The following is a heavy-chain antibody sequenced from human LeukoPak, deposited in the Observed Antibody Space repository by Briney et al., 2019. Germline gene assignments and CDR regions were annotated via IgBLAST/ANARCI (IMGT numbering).Heavy chain of an antibody. CDR3: ARGRYYGMDV. CDR1: GFTFSAYW. Sequence: GGSLRLSCAASGFTFSAYWMHWVRQAPGKGLVWVSGINSDGRTTSYADSVKGRFTISRDNAKNTLYLQMNSLRAEDTALYYCARGRYYGMDVWGQETTVTVSS. CDR2: INSDGRTT. J-gene: IGHJ6*02. V-gene: IGHV3-74*01.